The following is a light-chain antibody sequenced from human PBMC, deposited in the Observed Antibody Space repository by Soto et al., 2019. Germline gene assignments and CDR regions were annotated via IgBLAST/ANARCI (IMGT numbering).Light chain of an antibody. CDR1: QSLVFSDGNTY. J-gene: IGKJ4*01. Sequence: DVVLTQSPLSLPVTLGQPASISCRSSQSLVFSDGNTYLNWFQQRPGHSPRRLIYMVSNRDSGVPDRFSGSGSRTDFPLKISRVEAEDVGIYYCMQGTYSPLTFGGGTKLEIK. CDR3: MQGTYSPLT. V-gene: IGKV2-30*01. CDR2: MVS.